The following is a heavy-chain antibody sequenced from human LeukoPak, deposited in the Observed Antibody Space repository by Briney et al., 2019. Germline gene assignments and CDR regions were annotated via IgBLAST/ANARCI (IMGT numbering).Heavy chain of an antibody. CDR2: INPNSGGT. Sequence: ASVKVSCKASGYTFTGYYMHWVRQAPGQGLEWMGWINPNSGGTNYAQKFQGRVTMTRDTSISTAYMELSRLRSDDTAVYYCARPKNSGWYVFDYWGQGILVTVSS. J-gene: IGHJ4*02. CDR1: GYTFTGYY. D-gene: IGHD6-19*01. V-gene: IGHV1-2*02. CDR3: ARPKNSGWYVFDY.